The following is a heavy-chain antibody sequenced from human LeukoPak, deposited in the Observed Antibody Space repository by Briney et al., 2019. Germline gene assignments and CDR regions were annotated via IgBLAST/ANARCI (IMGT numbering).Heavy chain of an antibody. CDR1: GYTFTCYY. V-gene: IGHV1-2*02. J-gene: IGHJ6*02. CDR3: ARVAHYYYYGMDV. CDR2: INPNSGGT. Sequence: ASVKVSCKASGYTFTCYYMHWVRQAPGQGLEWMGWINPNSGGTNYAQKFQGRVTMTRDTSISTAYMELSRLRSDDTAVYYCARVAHYYYYGMDVWGQGTTVTVSS.